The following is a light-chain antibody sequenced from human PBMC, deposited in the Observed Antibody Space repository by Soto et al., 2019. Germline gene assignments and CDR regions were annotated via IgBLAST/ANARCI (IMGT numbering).Light chain of an antibody. J-gene: IGKJ1*01. CDR2: TAS. CDR1: QSISNC. CDR3: QQYKSYSPT. Sequence: DTQMTQSPSTLSASVGDRVTITCRASQSISNCLAWYQQRPGRAPNLLIHTASTLKSGVPSRFSGGGSGTEFTLTISSLQPDDFATYYCQQYKSYSPTFGQGTKVEIK. V-gene: IGKV1-5*03.